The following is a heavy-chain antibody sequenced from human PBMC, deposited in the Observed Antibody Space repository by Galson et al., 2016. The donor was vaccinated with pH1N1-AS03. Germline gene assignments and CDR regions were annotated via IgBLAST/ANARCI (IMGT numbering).Heavy chain of an antibody. CDR3: ARFTMGAFDY. CDR1: GASISSGSYY. V-gene: IGHV4-61*02. Sequence: TLSLTCTVSGASISSGSYYWGWIRQPAGKGLECIGRIYTSWSTYYNPSLKSRVTISVDTSKNQFSLKLSSLTAADTAMCYCARFTMGAFDYWGQGTLVTVSS. CDR2: IYTSWST. J-gene: IGHJ4*02. D-gene: IGHD3-3*01.